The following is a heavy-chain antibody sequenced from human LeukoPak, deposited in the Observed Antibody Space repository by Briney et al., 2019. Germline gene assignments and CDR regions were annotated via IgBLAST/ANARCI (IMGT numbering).Heavy chain of an antibody. Sequence: SETLSLTCTVSGGSISSYYWSWIRQPPGKGLEWIGYIYYSGSTNYNPSLKSRVTISVDTSKNQFSLKLSSVTAADTAVYYCARDPRVGEDYFDYWGQGTLVTVSS. D-gene: IGHD2-15*01. V-gene: IGHV4-59*12. CDR2: IYYSGST. CDR3: ARDPRVGEDYFDY. J-gene: IGHJ4*02. CDR1: GGSISSYY.